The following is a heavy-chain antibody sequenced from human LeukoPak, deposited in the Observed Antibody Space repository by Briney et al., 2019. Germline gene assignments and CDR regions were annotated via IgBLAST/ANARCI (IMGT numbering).Heavy chain of an antibody. CDR2: VYNSGST. V-gene: IGHV4-61*02. CDR3: ARDGSKVAGFDY. D-gene: IGHD6-19*01. J-gene: IGHJ4*02. Sequence: SSETLSLTCIVSGGSISRGSYYWNWIRQPAGKGLEWMGRVYNSGSTNYNPSLKSRVTISTDMSKNQFSLKLSSVTAADTAVYYCARDGSKVAGFDYWGQGTLVTVSS. CDR1: GGSISRGSYY.